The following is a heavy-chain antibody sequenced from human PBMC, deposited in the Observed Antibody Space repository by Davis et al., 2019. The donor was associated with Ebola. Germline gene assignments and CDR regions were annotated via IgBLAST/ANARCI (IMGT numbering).Heavy chain of an antibody. V-gene: IGHV3-23*01. CDR1: GFVFRNYV. CDR2: IYSGGTT. CDR3: AKGGSGWPSDYHYGMDI. Sequence: GESLKISCAASGFVFRNYVMSWVRQAPGKGLEWVSVIYSGGTTNYADSVKGRFTISRHNSKNTLYLQINSLRAEDTAVYYCAKGGSGWPSDYHYGMDIWGKGTTVTVSS. D-gene: IGHD6-19*01. J-gene: IGHJ6*04.